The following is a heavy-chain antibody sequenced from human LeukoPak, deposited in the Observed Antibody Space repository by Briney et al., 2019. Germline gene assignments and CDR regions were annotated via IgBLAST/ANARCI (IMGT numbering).Heavy chain of an antibody. CDR2: INAGNGNT. J-gene: IGHJ3*02. CDR3: ARGSADILTGNAFDI. V-gene: IGHV1-3*01. CDR1: GYTITSYA. D-gene: IGHD3-9*01. Sequence: GASVKVSCKASGYTITSYAMHWVRQAPGQRLEWMGWINAGNGNTKYSQKFQGRVTITRDTSASTAYMELSSLRSEDTAVYYCARGSADILTGNAFDIWGQGTMVTVSS.